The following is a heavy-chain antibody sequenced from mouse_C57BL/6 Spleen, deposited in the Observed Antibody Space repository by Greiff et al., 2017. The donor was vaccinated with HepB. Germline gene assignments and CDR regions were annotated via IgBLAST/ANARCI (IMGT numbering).Heavy chain of an antibody. CDR3: ARLLGWLLRAMDY. CDR2: INPSNGGT. D-gene: IGHD2-3*01. CDR1: GYTFTSYW. V-gene: IGHV1-53*01. J-gene: IGHJ4*01. Sequence: VQLQQSGTELVKPGASVKLSCKASGYTFTSYWMHWVKQRPGQGLEWIGNINPSNGGTNYNEKFKSKATLTVDKSSSTAYMQLSSLTSEDSAVYYCARLLGWLLRAMDYWGQGTPVTVSS.